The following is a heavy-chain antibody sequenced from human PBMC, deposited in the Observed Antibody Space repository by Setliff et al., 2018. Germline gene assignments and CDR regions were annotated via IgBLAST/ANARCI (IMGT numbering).Heavy chain of an antibody. D-gene: IGHD3-3*01. J-gene: IGHJ6*03. CDR2: IYHGGKT. CDR1: GASLSSGTYY. Sequence: SETLSLTCTVSGASLSSGTYYWGWIRQPPGKGLEWIGRIYHGGKTYYNTSLESRLTISVDTSKSQFFLKLDSVTAADTAVYYCARMTGFSYMDVWGKGTPVTVSS. V-gene: IGHV4-39*01. CDR3: ARMTGFSYMDV.